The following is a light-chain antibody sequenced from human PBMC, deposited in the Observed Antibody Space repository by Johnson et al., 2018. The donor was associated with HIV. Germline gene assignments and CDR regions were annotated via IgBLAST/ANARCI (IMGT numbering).Light chain of an antibody. CDR1: SSNIGNNY. Sequence: QSVLTQPPSVSAAPGQKVTISCSGSSSNIGNNYVSWYQQLPGTAPKLLIYENNKRPSGIPDRFSGSKSGTSATLGITGLPTGDEADYYCGTWDSSLSAYVFATGTKVTVL. J-gene: IGLJ1*01. V-gene: IGLV1-51*02. CDR2: ENN. CDR3: GTWDSSLSAYV.